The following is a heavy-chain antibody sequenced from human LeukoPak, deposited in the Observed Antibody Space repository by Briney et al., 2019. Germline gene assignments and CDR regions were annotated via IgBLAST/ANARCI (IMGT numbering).Heavy chain of an antibody. CDR1: GFTLSSYA. J-gene: IGHJ4*02. CDR2: ISVSGNT. CDR3: ARDSDSGSYSAY. V-gene: IGHV3-23*01. Sequence: PGGSLRLSCAASGFTLSSYAMSWVRQGPGKGLEWVSAISVSGNTYHADSVKGRFTISRDNSKNTLYLQMNSLRAEDTAVYYCARDSDSGSYSAYWGQGTLVTVSS. D-gene: IGHD3-10*01.